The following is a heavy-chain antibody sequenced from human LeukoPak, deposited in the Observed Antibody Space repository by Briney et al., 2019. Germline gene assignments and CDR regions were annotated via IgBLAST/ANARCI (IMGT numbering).Heavy chain of an antibody. J-gene: IGHJ6*04. CDR1: GGTFSSYA. CDR2: IIPIFGTA. V-gene: IGHV1-69*13. Sequence: SVKVSCKASGGTFSSYAISWVRQAPGQGLEWMGEIIPIFGTANYAQKFQGRVTITADESTSTAYMELSSLRSEDTAVYYCARGADYYYGMDVWGKGTTVTVSS. CDR3: ARGADYYYGMDV.